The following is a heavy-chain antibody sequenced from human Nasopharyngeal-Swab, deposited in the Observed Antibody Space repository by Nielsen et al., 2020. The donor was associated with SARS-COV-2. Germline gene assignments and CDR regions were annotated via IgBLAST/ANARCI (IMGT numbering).Heavy chain of an antibody. J-gene: IGHJ6*02. CDR3: ARAGRFGDAFVGLDV. CDR2: INHNERT. V-gene: IGHV4-34*01. Sequence: GSLRLSCAAYGGSFSGFYWNWIRQPPGRGLEWIGDINHNERTNYNPSLKSRITLSVDTSNKQVSLKMRSVTAADTAVYYCARAGRFGDAFVGLDVWGQETTVTVSS. CDR1: GGSFSGFY. D-gene: IGHD3-16*01.